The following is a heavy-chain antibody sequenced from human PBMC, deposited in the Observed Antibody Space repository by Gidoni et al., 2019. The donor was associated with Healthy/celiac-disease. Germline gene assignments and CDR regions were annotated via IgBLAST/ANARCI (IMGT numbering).Heavy chain of an antibody. J-gene: IGHJ4*02. V-gene: IGHV3-33*01. D-gene: IGHD3-22*01. Sequence: QVQLVESGGGVVQPGRSLSLSCAASGFTFSSYGMHWVRQAPGKGLEWVAVIWYDGSNKYYADSVKGRFTISRDNSKNTLYLQMNSLRAEDTAVYYCAREGDSSGQYFDYWGQGTLVTVSS. CDR1: GFTFSSYG. CDR2: IWYDGSNK. CDR3: AREGDSSGQYFDY.